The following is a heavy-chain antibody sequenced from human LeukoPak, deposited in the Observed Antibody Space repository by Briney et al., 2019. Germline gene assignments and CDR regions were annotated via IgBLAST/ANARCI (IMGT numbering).Heavy chain of an antibody. CDR2: IIPILGIA. CDR3: ASLYCSGGSCYRPPDY. V-gene: IGHV1-69*02. D-gene: IGHD2-15*01. Sequence: ASVKVSCKVSGGTFSSYTISWVRQAPGQGLEWMGRIIPILGIANYAQKFQGRVTITADKSTSTAYMELSSLRSEDTAVYYCASLYCSGGSCYRPPDYWGQGTLVTVSS. J-gene: IGHJ4*02. CDR1: GGTFSSYT.